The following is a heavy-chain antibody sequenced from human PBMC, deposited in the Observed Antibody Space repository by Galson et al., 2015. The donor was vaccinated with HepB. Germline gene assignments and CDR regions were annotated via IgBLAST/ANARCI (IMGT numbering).Heavy chain of an antibody. CDR3: AREGLSSSWPMYYFDY. CDR1: GDSVSSNSAA. V-gene: IGHV6-1*01. D-gene: IGHD6-13*01. Sequence: CAISGDSVSSNSAAWNWIRQSPSRGLEWLGRTYYRSKWYNDYAVSVKSRITINPDTSKNQFSLQLNSVTPEDTAVYYCAREGLSSSWPMYYFDYWGQGTLVTVSS. J-gene: IGHJ4*02. CDR2: TYYRSKWYN.